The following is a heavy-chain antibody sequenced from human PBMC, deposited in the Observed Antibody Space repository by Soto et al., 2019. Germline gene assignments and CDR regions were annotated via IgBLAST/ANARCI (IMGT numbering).Heavy chain of an antibody. CDR1: GFTFSSYA. D-gene: IGHD2-2*01. J-gene: IGHJ6*02. CDR3: VKDCSSTRCMLGPFYYGMDV. CDR2: ISSNGGST. V-gene: IGHV3-64D*06. Sequence: XVSLSLSFSASGFTFSSYAMHWVRQAPGKGLEYVSAISSNGGSTYYADSVKGRFTISRDNSKNTLYLQMSSLRAEDTAVYYCVKDCSSTRCMLGPFYYGMDVWGQGTTVTVSS.